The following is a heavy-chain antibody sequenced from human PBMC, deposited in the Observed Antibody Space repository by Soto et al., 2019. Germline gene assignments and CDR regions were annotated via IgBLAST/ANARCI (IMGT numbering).Heavy chain of an antibody. J-gene: IGHJ4*02. CDR1: GFTFSRYT. CDR3: AKDKEPGGAWDVDY. Sequence: EVQLLESGGDSVQPGGSLRLSCAASGFTFSRYTMRWVRQAPGTGLEWVSRLIGGNGETSYADSVKGRFTISRDISKNTHYLQMTNLRADDTAIYYWAKDKEPGGAWDVDYWALGTLVTVSS. CDR2: LIGGNGET. D-gene: IGHD1-26*01. V-gene: IGHV3-23*01.